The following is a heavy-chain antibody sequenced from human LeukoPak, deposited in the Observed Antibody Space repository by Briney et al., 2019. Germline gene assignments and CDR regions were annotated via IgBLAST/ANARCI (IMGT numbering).Heavy chain of an antibody. D-gene: IGHD3-10*01. V-gene: IGHV3-30*03. J-gene: IGHJ4*02. CDR2: ITYDGYYK. CDR3: ARDLSPVVRASPMGY. CDR1: GFTFTSYG. Sequence: PETSLRLSCAASGFTFTSYGMHWVRQAPGKGLEWVALITYDGYYKYYSDSVKGRSTISSDTSKNTMYLQMNNLRAEDTAVYYCARDLSPVVRASPMGYWGQGTLVTVSS.